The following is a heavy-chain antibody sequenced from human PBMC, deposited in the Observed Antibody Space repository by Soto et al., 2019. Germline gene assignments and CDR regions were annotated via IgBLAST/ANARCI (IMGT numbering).Heavy chain of an antibody. V-gene: IGHV1-2*07. CDR1: EYTFTGYY. J-gene: IGHJ6*02. D-gene: IGHD6-19*01. Sequence: QVQLVQSGAEVKKPGASVKVSCKASEYTFTGYYLEWVRQAPGQGLEWMGWINPDSGSTKYAHKFQGRVTMTRDTPISTAYMELSRLSSDDTATYYCARGRGGVAGFRGPYFAMDVWSQGTTVTVSS. CDR3: ARGRGGVAGFRGPYFAMDV. CDR2: INPDSGST.